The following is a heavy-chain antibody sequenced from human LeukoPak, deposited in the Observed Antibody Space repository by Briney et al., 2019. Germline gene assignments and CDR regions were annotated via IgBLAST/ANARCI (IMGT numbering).Heavy chain of an antibody. CDR2: ISFDGVNT. V-gene: IGHV3-30*19. J-gene: IGHJ6*03. CDR3: ARGQGYESYYYMDV. Sequence: TGGSLRLSCVASGFIFKNNGMHWVRQAPGKGLEWVAVISFDGVNTFYADSVKGRFTISRDNSNNTVYLQMDNLRPEDTAVFYCARGQGYESYYYMDVWGKGTTVSVSS. CDR1: GFIFKNNG. D-gene: IGHD2-2*01.